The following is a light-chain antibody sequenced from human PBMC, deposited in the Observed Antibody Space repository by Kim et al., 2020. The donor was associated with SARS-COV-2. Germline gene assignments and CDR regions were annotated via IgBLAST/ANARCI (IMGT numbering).Light chain of an antibody. CDR2: YDS. CDR1: SIGSKS. Sequence: APGKTARSTCGGNSIGSKSVHWYQQKPGQAPVVVMYYDSDRPSGIPERFSGSNSGNTATLTISRVEAGDEADYYCQVWDSGSDHVLFGGGTQLTVL. J-gene: IGLJ2*01. V-gene: IGLV3-21*04. CDR3: QVWDSGSDHVL.